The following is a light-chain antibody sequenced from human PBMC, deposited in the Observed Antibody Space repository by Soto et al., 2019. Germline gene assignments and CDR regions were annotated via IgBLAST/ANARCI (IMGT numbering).Light chain of an antibody. V-gene: IGKV1-5*01. CDR1: DNIFTY. J-gene: IGKJ1*01. CDR2: DAS. CDR3: QHYTLYSGT. Sequence: IRMTQSPSTLSASVGDRVTVTCRASDNIFTYVAWYQHRAGGAPKLLIFDASTLQSGVPPRFSGGGSGTDFTLTINGLPPEDSASYYCQHYTLYSGTFGQGTYV.